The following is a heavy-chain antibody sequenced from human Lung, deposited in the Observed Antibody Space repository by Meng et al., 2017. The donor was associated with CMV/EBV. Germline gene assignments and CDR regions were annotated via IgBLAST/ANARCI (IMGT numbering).Heavy chain of an antibody. V-gene: IGHV1-2*02. D-gene: IGHD3-3*01. CDR3: ARSVGVVYYYYGMDV. Sequence: SGYTFTGYDMHWVRQAPGQGLEWMGWINPNSGGTNYAQKFQGRVTMTRDTSISTAYMELSRLRSDDTAVYYCARSVGVVYYYYGMDVWGQGTMVTVSS. CDR2: INPNSGGT. CDR1: GYTFTGYD. J-gene: IGHJ6*02.